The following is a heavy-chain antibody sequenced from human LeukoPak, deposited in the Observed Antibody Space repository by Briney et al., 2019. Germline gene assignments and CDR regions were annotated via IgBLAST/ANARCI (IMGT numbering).Heavy chain of an antibody. CDR1: GFNFNSYW. D-gene: IGHD6-13*01. Sequence: GGSLRLSCAASGFNFNSYWMSWVRQAPGKGLECVANIKQDGSDIYFVDSVKGRFTISRDSSNNTLYLQMNSLRAEDTGVYFCAKDRETTASGTFDFRGQGTLVTVSS. V-gene: IGHV3-7*01. J-gene: IGHJ4*02. CDR2: IKQDGSDI. CDR3: AKDRETTASGTFDF.